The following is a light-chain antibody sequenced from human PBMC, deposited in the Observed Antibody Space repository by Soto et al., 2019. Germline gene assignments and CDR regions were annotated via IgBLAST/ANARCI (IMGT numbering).Light chain of an antibody. CDR1: QSISNW. Sequence: DIQMTQSPSTLSASLGDRVTIAWRASQSISNWLAWYQQRQGKAPKLLIYKASNLESGVPSRFSGSGYGTEFNLIISSLQTDDFATYYCQQYNSYSWTFGQGTKVDIK. J-gene: IGKJ1*01. CDR3: QQYNSYSWT. CDR2: KAS. V-gene: IGKV1-5*03.